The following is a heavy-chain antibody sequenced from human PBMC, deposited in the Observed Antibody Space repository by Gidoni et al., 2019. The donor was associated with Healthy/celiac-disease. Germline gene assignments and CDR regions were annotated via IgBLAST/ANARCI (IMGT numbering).Heavy chain of an antibody. CDR3: AKGITIFGVDPRGFLSRYYYGMDV. D-gene: IGHD3-3*01. Sequence: EVQLLESGGGLVQPGGSLRLSCAASGFTFSSYAMSWVRQAPGKGLEWVSAISGSGGSTYYADSVKGRFTISRDNSKNTLYLQMNSLRAEDTAVYYCAKGITIFGVDPRGFLSRYYYGMDVWGQGTTVTVSS. CDR2: ISGSGGST. J-gene: IGHJ6*02. V-gene: IGHV3-23*01. CDR1: GFTFSSYA.